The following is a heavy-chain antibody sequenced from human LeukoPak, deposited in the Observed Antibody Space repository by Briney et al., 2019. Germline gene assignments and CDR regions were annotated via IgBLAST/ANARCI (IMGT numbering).Heavy chain of an antibody. V-gene: IGHV3-21*01. Sequence: GGSLRLSCAASEFTFSEYSMNWVRQAPGKGLEWVASISSTSTYIYYADSVTGRFTISRDNAKNSLYLQMNGLRAEDTAVYYCARDLGDRWGLWGSYRYPPDHWGQGTPVTVSS. D-gene: IGHD3-16*02. J-gene: IGHJ4*02. CDR1: EFTFSEYS. CDR2: ISSTSTYI. CDR3: ARDLGDRWGLWGSYRYPPDH.